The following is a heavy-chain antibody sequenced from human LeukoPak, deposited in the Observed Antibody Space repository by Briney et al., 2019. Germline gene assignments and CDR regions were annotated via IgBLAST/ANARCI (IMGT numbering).Heavy chain of an antibody. CDR2: INPNSGGT. Sequence: ASVKVSCKASGYTFTGYYMHWVRQAPGQGLEWMGRINPNSGGTNYAQKFQGRVTMTRDTSISTAYMELSRLRSDDTAVYYCARAHLYCTNGVCTPLSFDYWGQGTLVTVSS. CDR3: ARAHLYCTNGVCTPLSFDY. D-gene: IGHD2-8*01. J-gene: IGHJ4*02. V-gene: IGHV1-2*06. CDR1: GYTFTGYY.